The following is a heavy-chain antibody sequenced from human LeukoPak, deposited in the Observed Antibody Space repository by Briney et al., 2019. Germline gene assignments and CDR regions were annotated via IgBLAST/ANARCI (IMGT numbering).Heavy chain of an antibody. J-gene: IGHJ4*02. Sequence: PGGSLRLSCAASGFTFSSYGMHWVRQAPGKGLEWVAFIQYDGSNKYYADSVKGRFTISRDNSKNTLYLQMNSLGVEDTAVYYCAKGGDYFDYWGQGTLVTVSS. V-gene: IGHV3-30*02. CDR2: IQYDGSNK. CDR1: GFTFSSYG. CDR3: AKGGDYFDY.